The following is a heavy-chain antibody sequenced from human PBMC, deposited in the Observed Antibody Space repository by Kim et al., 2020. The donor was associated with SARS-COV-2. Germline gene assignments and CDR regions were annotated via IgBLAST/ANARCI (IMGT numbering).Heavy chain of an antibody. CDR2: INGNAGDT. V-gene: IGHV3-64D*06. J-gene: IGHJ2*01. Sequence: GGSLRLSCSVSGFIFSNYAMYWVRQAPGKGLECVSAINGNAGDTYYTDSVRGRFTISRDNPKNTLNLQMSSLTADDTAVYYCVKGQGEGWYSYFDLWGRGTLVTVSS. CDR3: VKGQGEGWYSYFDL. D-gene: IGHD6-19*01. CDR1: GFIFSNYA.